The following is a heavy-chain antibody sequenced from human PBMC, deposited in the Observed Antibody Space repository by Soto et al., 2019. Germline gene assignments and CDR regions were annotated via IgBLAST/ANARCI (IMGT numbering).Heavy chain of an antibody. CDR2: VSFDGNNK. CDR1: GFIFSYYV. J-gene: IGHJ4*02. V-gene: IGHV3-30*18. Sequence: QVQLVESGGGVVQSGTSLRLSCAASGFIFSYYVIHWVRQAPGKGLEWLAVVSFDGNNKYYRDSVKGRFTISRDNSKNTVYLQMNSLRAEDTAVYYCAKGQGNFGVGPDYWGQGTLVTVSS. CDR3: AKGQGNFGVGPDY. D-gene: IGHD2-8*01.